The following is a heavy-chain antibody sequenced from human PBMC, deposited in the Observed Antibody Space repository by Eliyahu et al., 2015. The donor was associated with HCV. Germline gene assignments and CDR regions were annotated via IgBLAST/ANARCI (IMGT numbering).Heavy chain of an antibody. Sequence: EVQLVESGGGLVKPGGSLRLSCAASGFTFTSYSMNWVRQAPGKGLEWISSIDSSLNYIYYADSVKGRFTISRDNAKSSLYLQMNSLRAEDTAVYYCASHQKDTVTHIFDYWGQGTLVTVSS. CDR1: GFTFTSYS. J-gene: IGHJ4*02. CDR3: ASHQKDTVTHIFDY. CDR2: IDSSLNYI. D-gene: IGHD4-17*01. V-gene: IGHV3-21*01.